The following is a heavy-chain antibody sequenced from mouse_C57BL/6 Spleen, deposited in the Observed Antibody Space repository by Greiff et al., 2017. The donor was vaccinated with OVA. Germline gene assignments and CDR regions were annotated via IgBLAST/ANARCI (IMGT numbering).Heavy chain of an antibody. CDR1: GFTFTDYY. CDR3: ARAPWDGGCAY. D-gene: IGHD4-1*01. CDR2: IRNKANGYTT. Sequence: EVKLMESGGGLVQPGGSLSLSCAASGFTFTDYYMSWVRQPPGQALEWLGFIRNKANGYTTEYSASVKGRFTISRDNSQSILYLQMKALEAEDSATYYCARAPWDGGCAYWGQGTLVTVSA. J-gene: IGHJ3*01. V-gene: IGHV7-3*01.